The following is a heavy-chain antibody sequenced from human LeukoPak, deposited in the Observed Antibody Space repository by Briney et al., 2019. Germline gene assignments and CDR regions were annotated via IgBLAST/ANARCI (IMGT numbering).Heavy chain of an antibody. CDR3: AELGITMIGGV. D-gene: IGHD3-10*02. Sequence: PGGSLRLSCVASGFTFSSYSMQWVRQTPGKGLEWVSYISSSGSTIYYADSVKGRFTISRDNAKNSLYLQMNSLRAEDTAVYYCAELGITMIGGVWGKGTTVTISS. CDR1: GFTFSSYS. CDR2: ISSSGSTI. V-gene: IGHV3-48*04. J-gene: IGHJ6*04.